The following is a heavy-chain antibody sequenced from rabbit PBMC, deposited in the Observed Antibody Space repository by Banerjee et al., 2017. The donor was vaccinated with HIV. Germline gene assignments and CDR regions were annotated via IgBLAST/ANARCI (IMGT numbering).Heavy chain of an antibody. D-gene: IGHD4-1*01. CDR2: IGTGSGST. V-gene: IGHV1S40*01. CDR3: ARKIVSGADNL. Sequence: QSLEESGGDLVKPGASLTLTCTASGFDFSTNTMCWVRQAPGKGLEWIACIGTGSGSTYYASWAKGRFTISKTSSTTVTLQMTSLTAADTATYFCARKIVSGADNLWGQGTLVTVS. J-gene: IGHJ4*01. CDR1: GFDFSTNT.